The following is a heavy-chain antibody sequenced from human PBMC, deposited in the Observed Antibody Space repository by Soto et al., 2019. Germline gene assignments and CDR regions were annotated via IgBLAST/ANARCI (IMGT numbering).Heavy chain of an antibody. D-gene: IGHD6-13*01. V-gene: IGHV4-31*03. J-gene: IGHJ3*02. CDR3: ARGRINSSSWYSRVPDAFDI. Sequence: QVQLQESGPGLVKPSQTLSLTCTVSGGSISSGGYYWSWIRQHPGKGLEWIGYIYYSGSTYYNPSLKSRVTISVDTSKNQFSLKLSSVTAADTAVYYCARGRINSSSWYSRVPDAFDIWGQGTMVTVSS. CDR1: GGSISSGGYY. CDR2: IYYSGST.